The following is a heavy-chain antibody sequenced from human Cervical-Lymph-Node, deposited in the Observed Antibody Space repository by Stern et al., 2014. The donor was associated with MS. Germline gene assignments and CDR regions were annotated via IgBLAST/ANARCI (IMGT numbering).Heavy chain of an antibody. J-gene: IGHJ6*02. Sequence: VHLVESGGGVVQPGRSLRLSCAASGFTFSYSTMHWVRQAPGKGLEWGATVSYDGSDEYYPDSVKGRFTISRDNSKNTLYLQVNSLRAEDTGVYFCARDRTVTTYYYYYGMDVWGQGTTVTVSS. CDR2: VSYDGSDE. CDR1: GFTFSYST. D-gene: IGHD4-11*01. CDR3: ARDRTVTTYYYYYGMDV. V-gene: IGHV3-30*04.